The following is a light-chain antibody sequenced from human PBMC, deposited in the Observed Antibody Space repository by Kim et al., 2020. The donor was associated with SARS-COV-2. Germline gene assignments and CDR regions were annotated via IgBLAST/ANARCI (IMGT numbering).Light chain of an antibody. CDR1: QSVSSN. J-gene: IGKJ1*01. Sequence: EIVMTQSPATLSVSPGERATLSCRASQSVSSNLAWYQQKPGQAPRLLIFGASTRATGIPARFSGSGSGTEFTLTISSLQSEAFAVYYCQQYNNWPPTFGLGTKVDIK. V-gene: IGKV3-15*01. CDR2: GAS. CDR3: QQYNNWPPT.